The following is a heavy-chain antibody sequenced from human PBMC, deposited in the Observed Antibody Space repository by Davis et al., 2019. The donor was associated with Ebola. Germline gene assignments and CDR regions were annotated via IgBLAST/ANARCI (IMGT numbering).Heavy chain of an antibody. CDR2: ISYDGSNK. D-gene: IGHD4-11*01. CDR3: VRGISATETYDFDY. J-gene: IGHJ4*02. V-gene: IGHV3-30*03. CDR1: GFTFSSYG. Sequence: GESLKISCAASGFTFSSYGMHWVRQAPGKGLEWVAVISYDGSNKYYADSVKGRFTISRDNSKNTLYLQMNSLRAEDTAVYYCVRGISATETYDFDYWGQGTLVTVSS.